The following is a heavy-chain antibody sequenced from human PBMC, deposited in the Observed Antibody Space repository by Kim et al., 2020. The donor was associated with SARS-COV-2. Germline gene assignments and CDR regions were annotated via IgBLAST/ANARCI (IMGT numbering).Heavy chain of an antibody. Sequence: SETLSLTCTVSGGSISSYYWSWIRQPPGKGLEWIGYIYYSGSTNYNPSLKSRVTISVDTSKNQFSLKLNSVTAADTAVYYCARGVTVTTSTPYYYGMDVWGQGTPVTVSS. D-gene: IGHD4-17*01. CDR2: IYYSGST. J-gene: IGHJ6*02. V-gene: IGHV4-59*01. CDR3: ARGVTVTTSTPYYYGMDV. CDR1: GGSISSYY.